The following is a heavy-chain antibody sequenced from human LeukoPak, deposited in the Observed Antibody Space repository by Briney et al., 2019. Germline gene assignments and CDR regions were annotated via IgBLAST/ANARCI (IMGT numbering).Heavy chain of an antibody. CDR1: GLTFTTSV. D-gene: IGHD5-18*01. Sequence: PGGSLRLSRAASGLTFTTSVINWVRQAPGKGLEWVAALSDDGRDEYYAESVKGRFTISRDNSKNTVHLQMNSLRAEDTAVYYCAKGDDIAMTNGAFDIWGQGTMVTVSS. CDR2: LSDDGRDE. V-gene: IGHV3-30*18. J-gene: IGHJ3*02. CDR3: AKGDDIAMTNGAFDI.